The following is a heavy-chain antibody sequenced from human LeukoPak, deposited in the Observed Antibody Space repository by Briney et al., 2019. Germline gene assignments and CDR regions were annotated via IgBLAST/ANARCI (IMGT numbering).Heavy chain of an antibody. CDR1: GGSFSGYY. CDR2: INHSGST. Sequence: SETLPLTCAVYGGSFSGYYWSWIRQPPGKGLEWIGEINHSGSTNYNPSLKSRVTISVDTSKNQFSLKLSSVTAADTAVYCCARDPSNYGYFDYWGQGTLVTVSS. D-gene: IGHD4-11*01. J-gene: IGHJ4*02. CDR3: ARDPSNYGYFDY. V-gene: IGHV4-34*01.